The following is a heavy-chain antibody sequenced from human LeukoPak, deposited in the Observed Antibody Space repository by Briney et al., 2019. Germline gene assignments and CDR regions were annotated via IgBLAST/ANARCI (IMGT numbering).Heavy chain of an antibody. D-gene: IGHD3-22*01. J-gene: IGHJ4*02. CDR2: IGGSGGNT. CDR3: AGRYYYDSSGYYPFDY. Sequence: PGGSLRLSCAASGFTFSTYAMTWVRQAPGKGLHWVSGIGGSGGNTYYADSVKGRFTISRDNSKNTLYLRMNSLRAEDTAVYYCAGRYYYDSSGYYPFDYWGQGTLVTVSS. CDR1: GFTFSTYA. V-gene: IGHV3-23*01.